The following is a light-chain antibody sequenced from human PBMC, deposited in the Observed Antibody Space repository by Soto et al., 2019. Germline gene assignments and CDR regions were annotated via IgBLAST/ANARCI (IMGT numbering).Light chain of an antibody. Sequence: EIVLTQSQGTLSLSPGERATLSCRASQNVARNYLAWFQQRPGQAPRLLIYDASTRATGIPDRFSGSGSGTDFTLTISRLEPEYFAVYFCQQYATSPLAFGGGTKVDI. CDR1: QNVARNY. V-gene: IGKV3-20*01. CDR3: QQYATSPLA. CDR2: DAS. J-gene: IGKJ4*01.